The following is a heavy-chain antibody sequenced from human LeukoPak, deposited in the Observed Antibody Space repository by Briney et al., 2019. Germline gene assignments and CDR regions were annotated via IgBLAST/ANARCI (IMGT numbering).Heavy chain of an antibody. Sequence: GGSLRLSCAASGFTFRHYAVHWVRRAPGGGRGGLAVLSFDGAHKYYAESVKGRFTISRDNSNNTLFLQMDSLRIEDTALYYCVRARAGGLDYWGQGTLVTVSS. V-gene: IGHV3-30*04. CDR1: GFTFRHYA. D-gene: IGHD3-16*01. CDR3: VRARAGGLDY. CDR2: LSFDGAHK. J-gene: IGHJ4*02.